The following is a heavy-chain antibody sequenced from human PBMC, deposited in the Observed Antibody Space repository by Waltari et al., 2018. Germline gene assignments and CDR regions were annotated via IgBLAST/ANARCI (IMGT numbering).Heavy chain of an antibody. CDR1: GGSFSGYY. CDR3: ARTYSNYPYYYYYGMDV. D-gene: IGHD4-4*01. CDR2: INHSGST. J-gene: IGHJ6*02. V-gene: IGHV4-34*01. Sequence: QVQLQESGPGLLKPSETLSLTCAVYGGSFSGYYWSWIRQPPGKGLEWIGEINHSGSTNYNPSLKSRVTISVDTSKNQFSLKLSSVTAADTAVYYCARTYSNYPYYYYYGMDVWGQGTTVTVSS.